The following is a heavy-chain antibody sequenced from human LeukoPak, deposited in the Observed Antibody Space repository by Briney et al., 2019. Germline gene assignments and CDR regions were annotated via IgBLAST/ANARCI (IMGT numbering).Heavy chain of an antibody. CDR3: ARDHLRTGLDY. V-gene: IGHV3-7*01. J-gene: IGHJ4*02. CDR1: GFTFNSYW. D-gene: IGHD1-14*01. CDR2: IKQDGSEK. Sequence: PGGSLRLSCAASGFTFNSYWMSWVRQAPGKGLEWVANIKQDGSEKYYVDSVKGRFTISRDNAKNSLYLQMNSLRAEDTAVYYCARDHLRTGLDYWGQGTLVTVSS.